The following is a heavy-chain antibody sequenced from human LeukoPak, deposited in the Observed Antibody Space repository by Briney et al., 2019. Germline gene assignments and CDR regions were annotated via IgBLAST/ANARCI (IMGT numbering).Heavy chain of an antibody. CDR2: VSGYNSNT. CDR1: GYTFTSYG. J-gene: IGHJ4*02. V-gene: IGHV1-18*01. CDR3: ARGGSLAVAPHQYYFDY. Sequence: ASVKVSCKASGYTFTSYGIIWVRQAPGQGLEWMGRVSGYNSNTKNAQKFQGRVTMTRDTSTSAVYMEVSSLKSEDTAVYYCARGGSLAVAPHQYYFDYWGQGTLVTVSS. D-gene: IGHD6-19*01.